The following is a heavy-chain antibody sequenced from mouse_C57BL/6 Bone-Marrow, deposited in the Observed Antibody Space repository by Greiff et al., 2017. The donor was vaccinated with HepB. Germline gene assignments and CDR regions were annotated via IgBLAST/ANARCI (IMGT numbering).Heavy chain of an antibody. J-gene: IGHJ2*01. V-gene: IGHV14-4*01. Sequence: EVQLQQSGAELVRPGASVKLSCTASGFNIKDDYMHWVKQRPEQGLEWIGWIDPENGDTEYASKFQGKATITAYTSSNTAYLQFRILTYEDTAVYYCTSLYGSRMRGQGTTLTVSS. CDR1: GFNIKDDY. CDR2: IDPENGDT. CDR3: TSLYGSRM. D-gene: IGHD1-1*01.